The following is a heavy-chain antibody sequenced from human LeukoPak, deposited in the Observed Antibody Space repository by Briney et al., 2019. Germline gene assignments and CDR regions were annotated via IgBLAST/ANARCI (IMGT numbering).Heavy chain of an antibody. D-gene: IGHD1-26*01. CDR1: GGTFRSHT. CDR3: TRVNLRGSQYNWFDP. CDR2: ITPVINSA. J-gene: IGHJ5*02. Sequence: ASVKVSCKTSGGTFRSHTFGWVRQAPGQGLEWMGRITPVINSAKYAQKFRDRLTITADTITVTAYMELSSPTPDDTAVYYCTRVNLRGSQYNWFDPWGQGTRVIVSS. V-gene: IGHV1-69*08.